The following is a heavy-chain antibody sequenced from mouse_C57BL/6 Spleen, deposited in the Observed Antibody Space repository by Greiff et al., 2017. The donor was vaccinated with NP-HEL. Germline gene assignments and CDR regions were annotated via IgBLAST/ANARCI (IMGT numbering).Heavy chain of an antibody. J-gene: IGHJ4*01. CDR1: GYAFTNYL. Sequence: VHLVESGAELVRPGTSVKVSCKASGYAFTNYLIEWVKQRPGQGLEWIGVINPGSGGTNYNEKFKGKATLTADKSSSTAYMQLSSLTSEDSAVYFCARGHMITTCMDYWGQGTSVTVSS. D-gene: IGHD2-4*01. CDR3: ARGHMITTCMDY. V-gene: IGHV1-54*01. CDR2: INPGSGGT.